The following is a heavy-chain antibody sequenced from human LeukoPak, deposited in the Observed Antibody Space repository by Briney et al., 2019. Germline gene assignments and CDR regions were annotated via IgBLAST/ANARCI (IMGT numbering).Heavy chain of an antibody. J-gene: IGHJ4*02. D-gene: IGHD5-18*01. V-gene: IGHV3-30-3*01. CDR1: GFTFSSYA. CDR2: ISYDGSNK. Sequence: PGRSLRLSCAASGFTFSSYAMHWVRQAPGKGLEWVAVISYDGSNKYCADSVKGRFTISRDNSKNTLYLQMNSLRAEDTAVYYCARDRRGYSYATTYYFDYWGQGTLVTVSS. CDR3: ARDRRGYSYATTYYFDY.